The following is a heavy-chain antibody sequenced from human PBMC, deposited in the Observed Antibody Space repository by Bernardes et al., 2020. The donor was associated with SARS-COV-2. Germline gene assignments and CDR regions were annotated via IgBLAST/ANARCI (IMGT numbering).Heavy chain of an antibody. CDR2: IYYTGTP. J-gene: IGHJ4*02. Sequence: SETLSLTCTVSGGSISGDSYWGWIRRPPGKGLEWIASIYYTGTPYYNPSLRSRVTTSVDMSKSQFSLKLSSVTAADTAVYYCARQVLERQGWVVLWFDYWGERNRFTVSS. V-gene: IGHV4-39*01. D-gene: IGHD1-1*01. CDR1: GGSISGDSY. CDR3: ARQVLERQGWVVLWFDY.